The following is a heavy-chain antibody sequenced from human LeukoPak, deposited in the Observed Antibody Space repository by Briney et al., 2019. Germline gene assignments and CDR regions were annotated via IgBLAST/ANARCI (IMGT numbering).Heavy chain of an antibody. V-gene: IGHV4-59*01. J-gene: IGHJ6*02. D-gene: IGHD2-2*03. CDR3: ARVDRNYYGMDV. Sequence: GSLRLSCGASGFTFSNYAMSWVRQAPGKGLEWIGYIYYSGSTNYNPSLKSRVTISVDTSKNQFSLKLSSVTAADTAVYYCARVDRNYYGMDVWGQGTTVTVSS. CDR1: GFTFSNYA. CDR2: IYYSGST.